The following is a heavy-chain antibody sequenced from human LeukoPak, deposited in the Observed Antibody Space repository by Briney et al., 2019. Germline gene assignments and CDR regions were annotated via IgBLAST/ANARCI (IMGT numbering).Heavy chain of an antibody. CDR1: GLNFRTYA. J-gene: IGHJ4*02. CDR2: IGTDDTK. D-gene: IGHD6-19*01. V-gene: IGHV3-23*01. CDR3: ANTGPPPYSNGWASPVVYYFDD. Sequence: GGSLRLSCTASGLNFRTYAMSWVRQAPGKGLEWVSSIGTDDTKFYGDSVKCRFTIYRDNFKNTMYLQMNSLKTEDTAVYHCANTGPPPYSNGWASPVVYYFDDWGQGTLVTVSS.